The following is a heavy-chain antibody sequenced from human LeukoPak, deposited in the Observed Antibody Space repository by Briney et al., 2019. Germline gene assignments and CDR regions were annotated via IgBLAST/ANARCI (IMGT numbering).Heavy chain of an antibody. CDR2: INHSGST. CDR3: ASLYCSSTSCYIGYYYYMDV. Sequence: SETLSLTCAVYGGSFSGYYRSWIRQPPGKGLEWIGEINHSGSTNYNPSLKSRVTISVDTSKNQFSLKLSSVTAADTAVYYCASLYCSSTSCYIGYYYYMDVWGKGTTVTVSS. J-gene: IGHJ6*03. V-gene: IGHV4-34*01. D-gene: IGHD2-2*02. CDR1: GGSFSGYY.